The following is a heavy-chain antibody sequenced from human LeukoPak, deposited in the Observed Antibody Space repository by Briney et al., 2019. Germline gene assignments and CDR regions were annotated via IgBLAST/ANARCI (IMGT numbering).Heavy chain of an antibody. CDR3: ARGGDSSGYSIDP. V-gene: IGHV1-2*02. J-gene: IGHJ5*02. Sequence: ASVKVSCKASGYTFTGYYMHWVRQAPGQGLEWVGWINPNSGGTNYAQKFQGRVTMTRDTSISTAYMELSRLRSDDTAVYYCARGGDSSGYSIDPWGQGTLVTVSS. CDR2: INPNSGGT. D-gene: IGHD3-22*01. CDR1: GYTFTGYY.